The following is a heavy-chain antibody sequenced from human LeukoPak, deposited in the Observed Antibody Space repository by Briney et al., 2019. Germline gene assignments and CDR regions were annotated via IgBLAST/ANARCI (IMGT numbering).Heavy chain of an antibody. CDR3: ARGGGRPLGDAFDI. Sequence: GWPLGLSCAASGLTFSTYWMNWVRQAPWKGLEGVAVIKQDGSVRFYVYSVKDRFTISRANAKTSLYLHMSSLRAEDTAIYYCARGGGRPLGDAFDIWGQGTMVTVSS. V-gene: IGHV3-7*01. CDR2: IKQDGSVR. J-gene: IGHJ3*02. CDR1: GLTFSTYW. D-gene: IGHD1-26*01.